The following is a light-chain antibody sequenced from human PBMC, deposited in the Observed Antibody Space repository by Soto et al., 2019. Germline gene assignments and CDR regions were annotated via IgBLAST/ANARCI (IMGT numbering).Light chain of an antibody. CDR3: QQYESLPLT. Sequence: DIQMTQSPSSLSASVGDRVTITCQASQDINKNLIWYQQKPGKAPKLLIYDASDLETGVPSRFSGSGSGTGFTFTISSLQPEDFATYYCQQYESLPLTFGKGTRLEIK. CDR1: QDINKN. J-gene: IGKJ5*01. CDR2: DAS. V-gene: IGKV1-33*01.